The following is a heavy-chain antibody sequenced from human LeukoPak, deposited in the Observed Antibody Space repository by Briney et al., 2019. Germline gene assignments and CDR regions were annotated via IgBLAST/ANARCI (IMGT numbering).Heavy chain of an antibody. CDR2: TRNKPNSYTP. J-gene: IGHJ4*02. CDR3: ARGYCSSSSCRYFDF. D-gene: IGHD2-2*01. V-gene: IGHV3-72*01. CDR1: GFTFSDHY. Sequence: GGSLRLSCAASGFTFSDHYMDWVRQAPRKGLEWVGRTRNKPNSYTPEYAASVKGRFIISRDDSKNSLYLQMNSLKTEDTAVYYCARGYCSSSSCRYFDFWGQGTLVTVSS.